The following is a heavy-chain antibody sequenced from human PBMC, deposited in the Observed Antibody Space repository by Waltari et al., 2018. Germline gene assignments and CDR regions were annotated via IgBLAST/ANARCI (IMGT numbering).Heavy chain of an antibody. V-gene: IGHV3-11*04. CDR3: ARDSGSYRFDY. D-gene: IGHD1-26*01. CDR2: MGSRGSTI. J-gene: IGHJ4*02. CDR1: GFTFSDYY. Sequence: QVQLVESGGGLVKPGGSLRLSCAASGFTFSDYYMTWIRQAPGKGLEWVSYMGSRGSTILYADSVKGRFTISRDNAKNSLYLQMNSLRAEDTAVYYCARDSGSYRFDYWGQGTLVSVSS.